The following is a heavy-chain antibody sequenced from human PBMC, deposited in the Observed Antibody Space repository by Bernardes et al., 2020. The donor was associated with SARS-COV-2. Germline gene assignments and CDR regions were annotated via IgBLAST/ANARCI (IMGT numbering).Heavy chain of an antibody. CDR2: INHSGRT. V-gene: IGHV4-38-2*02. CDR3: AREGGHSGAVAGIGP. D-gene: IGHD6-19*01. Sequence: SQTLSLTCAVSGYSISSRYYWGWIRQPQGKGLEWIVIINHSGRTYNNPSLKGRLTISVHTSKNQFSLKLSSVTAADTAVYYCAREGGHSGAVAGIGPWGQGTLVTVSS. J-gene: IGHJ5*02. CDR1: GYSISSRYY.